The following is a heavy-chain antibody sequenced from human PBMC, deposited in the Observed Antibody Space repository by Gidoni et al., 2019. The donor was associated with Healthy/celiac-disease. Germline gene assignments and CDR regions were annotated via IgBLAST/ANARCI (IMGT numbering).Heavy chain of an antibody. V-gene: IGHV3-30*18. CDR3: AKDGQQLVLDYYYYYMDV. D-gene: IGHD6-6*01. CDR2: ISYDGSNK. Sequence: QVQLVASGGGVVQPGRSLRLSCAASGFPFSSYGLHWGRQAPGKGLEWVSVISYDGSNKYYADSVKGRFTISRDNSKNTLYLQMNSLRAEDTAVYYCAKDGQQLVLDYYYYYMDVWGKGTTVTVSS. CDR1: GFPFSSYG. J-gene: IGHJ6*03.